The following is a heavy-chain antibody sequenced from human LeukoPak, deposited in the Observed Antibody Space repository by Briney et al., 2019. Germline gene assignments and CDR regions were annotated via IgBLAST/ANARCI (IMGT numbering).Heavy chain of an antibody. CDR3: ARVLRATGRAFDI. CDR1: GVTFSSYS. J-gene: IGHJ3*02. V-gene: IGHV3-21*01. Sequence: GGSLRLSCAASGVTFSSYSMNWVRQAPGKGLEWVSSISSSSSYIYYADSVKGRFTISRDNAKNSLHLQMNSLRAEDTAVYYCARVLRATGRAFDIWGQGTMVTVSS. D-gene: IGHD3-3*01. CDR2: ISSSSSYI.